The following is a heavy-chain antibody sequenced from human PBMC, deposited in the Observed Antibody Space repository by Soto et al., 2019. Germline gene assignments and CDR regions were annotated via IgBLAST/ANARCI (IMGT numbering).Heavy chain of an antibody. J-gene: IGHJ6*02. CDR3: AKDRGTMVRGVINYYGMDV. D-gene: IGHD3-10*01. Sequence: XGSLRLSCAAAGLTFSSYGMHWARQAPGKGLEWVAVISYDGSNKYYADSVKGRFTISRDNSKNTLYLQMNSLRAEDTAVYYCAKDRGTMVRGVINYYGMDVWGQGPTVTVSS. CDR2: ISYDGSNK. V-gene: IGHV3-30*18. CDR1: GLTFSSYG.